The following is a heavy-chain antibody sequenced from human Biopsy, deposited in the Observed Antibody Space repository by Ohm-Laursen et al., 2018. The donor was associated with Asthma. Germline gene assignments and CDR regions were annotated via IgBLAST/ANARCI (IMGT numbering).Heavy chain of an antibody. D-gene: IGHD1-26*01. J-gene: IGHJ5*02. CDR2: LNPVNGNT. CDR1: GYTFTSNA. Sequence: ASVKVSCKTSGYTFTSNAIHWMRQAPGQSLEWMAWLNPVNGNTKYSQQFQGRVTITRDTSASTAYMELSSLTSEDTAVFYCAREVGATRYDPWGQGTLVTVSS. CDR3: AREVGATRYDP. V-gene: IGHV1-3*01.